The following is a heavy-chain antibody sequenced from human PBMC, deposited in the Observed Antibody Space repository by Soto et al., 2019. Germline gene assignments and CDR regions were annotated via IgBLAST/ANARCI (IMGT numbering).Heavy chain of an antibody. CDR1: GFTFSSCS. V-gene: IGHV3-21*01. D-gene: IGHD5-12*01. CDR3: ARGTLATIPDL. J-gene: IGHJ2*01. Sequence: SGGSLRLSCAASGFTFSSCSMNWVRQAPGKGLEWVSSISSSSSYIYYADSVKGRFTISRDNAKNSLYLQMNSLRAEDTAVYYCARGTLATIPDLWGRGTLVTVSS. CDR2: ISSSSSYI.